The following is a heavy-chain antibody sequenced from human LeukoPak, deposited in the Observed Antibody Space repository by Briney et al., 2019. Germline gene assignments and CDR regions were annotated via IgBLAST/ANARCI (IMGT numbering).Heavy chain of an antibody. CDR3: ARGTIFGARVDY. CDR2: INHSGST. Sequence: SETLSLTCAVYGGSFSGYYWSWIRQPPGKGLEWIGEINHSGSTNYNPSLKSRVTISVDTSKNQFSLKLSSVTAADTAVYYCARGTIFGARVDYWGQGTLVTVSS. J-gene: IGHJ4*02. D-gene: IGHD3-3*01. V-gene: IGHV4-34*01. CDR1: GGSFSGYY.